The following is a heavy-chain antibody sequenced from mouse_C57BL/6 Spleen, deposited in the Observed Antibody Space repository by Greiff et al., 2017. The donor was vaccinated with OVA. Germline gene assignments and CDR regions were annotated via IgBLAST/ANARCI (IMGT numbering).Heavy chain of an antibody. Sequence: VQLQQPGAELVMPGASVKLSCKASGYTFTSYWMHWVKQRPGQGLEWIGEIDPSDSYTNYNQKFKGKSTLTVDKSSSTAYMQLSSLTSEDSAVYYCASYSNYEGFAYWGQGTLVTVSA. D-gene: IGHD2-5*01. J-gene: IGHJ3*01. V-gene: IGHV1-69*01. CDR2: IDPSDSYT. CDR1: GYTFTSYW. CDR3: ASYSNYEGFAY.